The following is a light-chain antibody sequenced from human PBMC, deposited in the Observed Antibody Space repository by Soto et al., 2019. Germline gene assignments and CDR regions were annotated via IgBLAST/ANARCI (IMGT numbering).Light chain of an antibody. CDR1: SSDVGTYNL. CDR2: EVA. Sequence: SVLAQPASVSGSPEQSVTISCTGTSSDVGTYNLVSWYQQHPGKAPKLIIYEVAERPSGVSNRFSGSKFGDTASLTISGLLPGDEADYYCCSYGGSSALPYVFGTGTKVTVL. J-gene: IGLJ1*01. CDR3: CSYGGSSALPYV. V-gene: IGLV2-23*02.